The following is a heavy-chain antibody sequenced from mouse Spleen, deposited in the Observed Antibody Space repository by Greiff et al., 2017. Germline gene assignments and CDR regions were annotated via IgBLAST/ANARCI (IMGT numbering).Heavy chain of an antibody. V-gene: IGHV1-78*01. CDR1: GYTFTDHT. CDR3: ARSLSYGNYVSYYFDY. CDR2: IYPRDGST. Sequence: VQLQESDAELVKPGASVKISCTVSGYTFTDHTIPWMKQRPEQGLEWIGYIYPRDGSTKYNEKFKGKATLTADKSSSTAYMQLNSLTSEDSAVYFCARSLSYGNYVSYYFDYWGQGTTLTVSS. J-gene: IGHJ2*01. D-gene: IGHD2-1*01.